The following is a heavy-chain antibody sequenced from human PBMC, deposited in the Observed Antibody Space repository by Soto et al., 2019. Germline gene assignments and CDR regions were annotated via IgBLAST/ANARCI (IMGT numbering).Heavy chain of an antibody. CDR3: AKAEMATIYYYYGMDV. J-gene: IGHJ6*02. CDR1: GFTFSSYA. V-gene: IGHV3-23*01. Sequence: GGSLRLSCAASGFTFSSYAMSWVRQAPGKGLEWVSAISGSGGSTYYADSVKGRFTISRDNSKNTLYLQMNSLRAEDTAVYYCAKAEMATIYYYYGMDVWGQGTTVTV. D-gene: IGHD5-12*01. CDR2: ISGSGGST.